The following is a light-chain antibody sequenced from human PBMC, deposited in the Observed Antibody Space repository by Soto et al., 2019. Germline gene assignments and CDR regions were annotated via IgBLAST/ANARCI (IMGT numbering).Light chain of an antibody. J-gene: IGKJ3*01. Sequence: MTQSPSTLSGSVGDRVTITCRASQSVTSNLAWYQVKPGQAPRLLIYGASIRATGIPARFSGSGSGTQFTLTISSLQPEDFAFYYCQQYNNWPPFTSGPGTKVDIK. CDR3: QQYNNWPPFT. CDR1: QSVTSN. V-gene: IGKV3-15*01. CDR2: GAS.